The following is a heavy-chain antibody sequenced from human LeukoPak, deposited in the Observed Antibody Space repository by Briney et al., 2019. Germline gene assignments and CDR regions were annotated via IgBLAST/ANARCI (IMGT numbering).Heavy chain of an antibody. D-gene: IGHD5-12*01. CDR1: GFTFSDYG. Sequence: GGSLRLSCAASGFTFSDYGMGWVRQAPGKGLEWVSAITGSGAGTYHADAVKGRFTISRDNSKNTLYLQMNSLRAEDTAVYYCAKGPGGFWDYWGQGTLVTVSS. CDR2: ITGSGAGT. V-gene: IGHV3-23*01. CDR3: AKGPGGFWDY. J-gene: IGHJ4*02.